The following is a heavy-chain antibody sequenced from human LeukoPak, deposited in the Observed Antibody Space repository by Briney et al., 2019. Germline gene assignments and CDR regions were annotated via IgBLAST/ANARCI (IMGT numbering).Heavy chain of an antibody. Sequence: PSETLSLTCTVSGGSISSSSYYWGWIRQPPGKGLEWIGSIYYSGSTYYNPSLKSRVTISVDTSKNQFSLKLSSVTAADTAVYYCARVLTGTRTSFYYMDVWGKGTTVTVSS. CDR3: ARVLTGTRTSFYYMDV. CDR1: GGSISSSSYY. D-gene: IGHD1-14*01. V-gene: IGHV4-39*07. CDR2: IYYSGST. J-gene: IGHJ6*03.